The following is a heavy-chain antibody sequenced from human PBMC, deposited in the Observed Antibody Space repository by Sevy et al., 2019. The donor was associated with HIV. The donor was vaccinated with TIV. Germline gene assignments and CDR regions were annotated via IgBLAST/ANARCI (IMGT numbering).Heavy chain of an antibody. CDR1: GLTFSSYW. Sequence: GGSLRLSCAASGLTFSSYWMHWVRQAPGKGLVWVSRINSDGSSTSYADSVKGRLTNSRDNAKNTLYLQMNSLRAEDTAVYYCVRQRGDTVVLPDVLPDYGMDVWGQGTTVTVSS. D-gene: IGHD2-2*01. V-gene: IGHV3-74*01. CDR2: INSDGSST. CDR3: VRQRGDTVVLPDVLPDYGMDV. J-gene: IGHJ6*02.